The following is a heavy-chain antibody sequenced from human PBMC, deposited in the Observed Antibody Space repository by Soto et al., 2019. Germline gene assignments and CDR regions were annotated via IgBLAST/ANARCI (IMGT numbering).Heavy chain of an antibody. D-gene: IGHD6-6*01. Sequence: ASVKVSCKASGYTFTNNDINWVRQATGQGLEWMGWMNPNSGNTGYAQKFQGRVTMTRNTSISTAYMELSSLRSEDTAVYYCAIGLRPYSSYAWFDLWGQGTLVIVSS. J-gene: IGHJ5*02. CDR3: AIGLRPYSSYAWFDL. CDR2: MNPNSGNT. CDR1: GYTFTNND. V-gene: IGHV1-8*01.